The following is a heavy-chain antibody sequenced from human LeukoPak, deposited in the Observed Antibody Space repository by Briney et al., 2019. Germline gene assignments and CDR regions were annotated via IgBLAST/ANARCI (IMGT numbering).Heavy chain of an antibody. V-gene: IGHV1-8*01. Sequence: ASVKVSCKASGYTFTSYDINWVRQATGQGREWMGWMNPNSGNTGYAQKFQGRVTMTRNTSISTACMELSSLRSEDTAVYYCARGSWSNYGGNWFDPWGQGTLDTVSS. CDR1: GYTFTSYD. J-gene: IGHJ5*02. D-gene: IGHD4-11*01. CDR2: MNPNSGNT. CDR3: ARGSWSNYGGNWFDP.